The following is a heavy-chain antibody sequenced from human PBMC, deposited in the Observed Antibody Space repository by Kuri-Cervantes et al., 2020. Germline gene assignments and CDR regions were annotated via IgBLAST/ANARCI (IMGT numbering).Heavy chain of an antibody. Sequence: GESLKISCAASGFTFSSYGMHWVRQAPGKGLEWVAVISYDGSNKYYADSVKGRFTISRDNSKNTLYLQMNSLRAEDTAVYYCAKDRYSYGLCYYYYGMDVWGQGATVTVSS. V-gene: IGHV3-30*18. D-gene: IGHD5-18*01. CDR2: ISYDGSNK. J-gene: IGHJ6*02. CDR1: GFTFSSYG. CDR3: AKDRYSYGLCYYYYGMDV.